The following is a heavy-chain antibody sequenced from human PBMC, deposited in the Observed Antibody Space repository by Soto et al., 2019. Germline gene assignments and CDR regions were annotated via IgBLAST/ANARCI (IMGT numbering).Heavy chain of an antibody. Sequence: ETLSLTCTVSGDSVTSVSDYWSWIRQPPGKGLEWIGYIYYSGSADYNPSLGSRVTISIDTSKNQFSLKLTSVTAADTAVYYCARGVGFGYYYYHMDLWGQGTTVTVSS. CDR3: ARGVGFGYYYYHMDL. CDR2: IYYSGSA. CDR1: GDSVTSVSDY. V-gene: IGHV4-61*01. J-gene: IGHJ6*02. D-gene: IGHD3-10*01.